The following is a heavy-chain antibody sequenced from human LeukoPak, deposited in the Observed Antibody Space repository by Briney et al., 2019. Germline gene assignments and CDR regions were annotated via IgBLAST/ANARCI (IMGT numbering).Heavy chain of an antibody. J-gene: IGHJ3*02. CDR1: GGSISSYY. CDR3: ARGHYDIPI. CDR2: IYYSGST. D-gene: IGHD3-9*01. V-gene: IGHV4-59*01. Sequence: SETLSLTCTVSGGSISSYYWSWIRQPPGKGLEWIGYIYYSGSTNYNPSLKSRVTISVDTSKNQFSLKLSSVSAADTAVYYWARGHYDIPIWAQETMHTVSS.